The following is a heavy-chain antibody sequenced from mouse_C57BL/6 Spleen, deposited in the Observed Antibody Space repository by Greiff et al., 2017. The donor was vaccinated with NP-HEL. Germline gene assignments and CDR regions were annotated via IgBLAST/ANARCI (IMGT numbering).Heavy chain of an antibody. D-gene: IGHD1-3*01. J-gene: IGHJ1*03. V-gene: IGHV1-22*01. CDR1: GYTFTDYN. CDR3: ARSGFYWYFDV. Sequence: EVQLQQSGPELVKPGASVKMSCKASGYTFTDYNMHWVKQSHGKSLEWIGYINPNNGGTSYNQKFKGKATLTVNKSSSTAYMELSSLTSEDSAVYYCARSGFYWYFDVWGTGTTVTVSS. CDR2: INPNNGGT.